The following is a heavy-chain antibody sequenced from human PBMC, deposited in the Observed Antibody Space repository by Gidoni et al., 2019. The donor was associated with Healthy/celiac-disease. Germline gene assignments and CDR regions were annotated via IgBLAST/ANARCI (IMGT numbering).Heavy chain of an antibody. D-gene: IGHD6-6*01. CDR2: IYPGDSDT. CDR1: GYSFTSYW. CDR3: ARHAAYSSSFALEFPDGMDV. V-gene: IGHV5-51*01. J-gene: IGHJ6*02. Sequence: EVQLVQSGAEVKKPGASLKISCKGSGYSFTSYWIGWVRQMPGKGLEWMGIIYPGDSDTRYSPSFQGQVTISADKSISTAYLQWSSLKASDTAMYYCARHAAYSSSFALEFPDGMDVWGQGTTVTVSS.